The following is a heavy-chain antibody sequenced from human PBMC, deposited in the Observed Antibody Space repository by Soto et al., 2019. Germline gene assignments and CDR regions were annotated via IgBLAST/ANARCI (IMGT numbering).Heavy chain of an antibody. J-gene: IGHJ5*02. D-gene: IGHD1-26*01. CDR3: ARGLERSGSYTPNWLDP. CDR2: INHSGST. V-gene: IGHV4-34*01. CDR1: GGSFSGYY. Sequence: QVQLQQWGAGLLKPSETLSLTCAVYGGSFSGYYWSWIRQPPGKGLEWIGEINHSGSTNYNPSLTTHVTISVDTSKNQCSRKLSSVTAADTAVYYCARGLERSGSYTPNWLDPWGQGTLVTVSS.